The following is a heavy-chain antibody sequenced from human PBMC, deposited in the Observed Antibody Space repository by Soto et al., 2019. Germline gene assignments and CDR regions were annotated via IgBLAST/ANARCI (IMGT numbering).Heavy chain of an antibody. J-gene: IGHJ6*02. CDR2: ISGSSSTI. CDR3: TRDKPTVIGLTSLYYYYYYGMDV. CDR1: GFTFSNYS. Sequence: GGSLRLSCAASGFTFSNYSMNWVRQAPGKGLEWVSYISGSSSTIYYADSVKGRFTISRDNAKKSLYLQMSSLSDEDSAVYYCTRDKPTVIGLTSLYYYYYYGMDVWGQGTTVTVSS. V-gene: IGHV3-48*02. D-gene: IGHD4-17*01.